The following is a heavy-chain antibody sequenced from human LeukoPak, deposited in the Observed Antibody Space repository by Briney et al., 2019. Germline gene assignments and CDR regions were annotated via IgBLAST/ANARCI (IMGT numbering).Heavy chain of an antibody. V-gene: IGHV3-20*04. J-gene: IGHJ4*02. CDR2: INWNGGST. Sequence: GGSLRLSCAASGFTFDDYGMSWVRQAPGKGLEWVSGINWNGGSTGYADSVKGRFTISRDNAKNSLYLQMNSLRAEDTALCYCARTRYYCSGGSCYLLGVDYWGQGTLVTVSS. D-gene: IGHD2-15*01. CDR1: GFTFDDYG. CDR3: ARTRYYCSGGSCYLLGVDY.